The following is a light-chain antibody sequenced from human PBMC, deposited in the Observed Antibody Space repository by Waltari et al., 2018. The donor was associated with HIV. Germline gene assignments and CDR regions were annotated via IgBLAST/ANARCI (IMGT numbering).Light chain of an antibody. J-gene: IGLJ2*01. CDR1: SSDIGGYHY. CDR2: EVN. Sequence: QSALTQPPSASGSPGQSVTIACTGTSSDIGGYHYVSWYQHHPGSAPTLIIYEVNKRPSGVPNRFFGSKSGNTASLTVSGLQTEDEADYYCSSYAGVNSFVLFGGGTKLTVL. CDR3: SSYAGVNSFVL. V-gene: IGLV2-8*01.